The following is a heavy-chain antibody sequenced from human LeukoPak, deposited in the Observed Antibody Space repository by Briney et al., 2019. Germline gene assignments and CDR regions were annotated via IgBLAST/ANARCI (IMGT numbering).Heavy chain of an antibody. Sequence: GGSLRLSCAASGLAFSSSAMNWGRQTPGKGLEWRSYSSASSSDVYYADSVKGRFTISRDNAKSSLYLQMNSLTAEDTAIYFCARGRDHAFDLWGQGTRVTVSS. V-gene: IGHV3-48*01. CDR3: ARGRDHAFDL. CDR1: GLAFSSSA. D-gene: IGHD3-10*01. J-gene: IGHJ3*01. CDR2: SSASSSDV.